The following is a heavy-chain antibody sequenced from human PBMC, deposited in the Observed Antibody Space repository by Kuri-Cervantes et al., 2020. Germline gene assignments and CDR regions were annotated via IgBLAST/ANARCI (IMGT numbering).Heavy chain of an antibody. CDR1: GYTFTGHY. Sequence: ASVKDSCKASGYTFTGHYMHWVRQAPGQGLEGMGWINPNSGGTNYAQKFQGRVTMTRDTSISTAYMELSRLRSDDTAVYYCARELEDIVVVPAAPWGQGTLVTVSS. V-gene: IGHV1-2*02. J-gene: IGHJ5*02. CDR3: ARELEDIVVVPAAP. D-gene: IGHD2-2*01. CDR2: INPNSGGT.